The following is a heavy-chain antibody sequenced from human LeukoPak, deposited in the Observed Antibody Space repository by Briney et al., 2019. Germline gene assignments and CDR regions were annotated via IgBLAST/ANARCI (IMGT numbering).Heavy chain of an antibody. CDR2: IYPGDSDT. J-gene: IGHJ4*02. Sequence: GESLKISCKGSGYSITSYWIACVRQMPGKGLEWMGIIYPGDSDTRYSPSFQGQVTISADKSISTAYLQWSSLKASDTAMYYCARGATSPAPYYFDYWGQGTLVTVSS. V-gene: IGHV5-51*01. CDR3: ARGATSPAPYYFDY. CDR1: GYSITSYW.